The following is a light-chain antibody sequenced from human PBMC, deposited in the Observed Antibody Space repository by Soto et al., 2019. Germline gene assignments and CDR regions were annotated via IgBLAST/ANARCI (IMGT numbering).Light chain of an antibody. CDR3: SSYTSSSTVI. CDR2: DVS. V-gene: IGLV2-14*01. Sequence: QSALTQPASVSGSPGQSITISCTGTSSDVGGYNYVSWYHQHPGRAPKLMIYDVSNQPSGVSNRFSGSKSGNTASLTISGLQAEDEADYYCSSYTSSSTVIFGGGTKLTVL. J-gene: IGLJ2*01. CDR1: SSDVGGYNY.